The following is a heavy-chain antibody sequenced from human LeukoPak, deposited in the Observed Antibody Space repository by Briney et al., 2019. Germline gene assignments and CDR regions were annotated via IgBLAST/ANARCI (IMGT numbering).Heavy chain of an antibody. CDR1: GFTFSTYA. CDR3: ARDQVGSGYPTNFAY. Sequence: GGSLRLSCAASGFTFSTYAMHWVRQAPGKGLEWVSGISGSGGSTYYADSVKGRFTISRDNSKNTLYLQMNRLRVEDTALYFCARDQVGSGYPTNFAYWGQGSLVTVSS. CDR2: ISGSGGST. D-gene: IGHD5-12*01. J-gene: IGHJ4*02. V-gene: IGHV3-23*01.